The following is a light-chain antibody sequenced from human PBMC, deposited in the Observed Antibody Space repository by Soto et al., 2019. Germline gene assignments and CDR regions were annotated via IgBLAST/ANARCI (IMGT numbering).Light chain of an antibody. Sequence: SYELTQPPSVSVAPGKTARITCGGNNIGSKSEHWYQQKPGQAPVLVIYYDSDRPSGIPERFSGSNSGNTATLTISRVEAGDEADYYCQVWDSSSDHSVFGTGTKLTVL. CDR2: YDS. CDR1: NIGSKS. V-gene: IGLV3-21*04. CDR3: QVWDSSSDHSV. J-gene: IGLJ1*01.